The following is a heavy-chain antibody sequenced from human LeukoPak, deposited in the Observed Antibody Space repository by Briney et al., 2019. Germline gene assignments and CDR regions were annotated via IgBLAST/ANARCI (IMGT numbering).Heavy chain of an antibody. CDR2: IYYSGST. CDR3: ARDRHEPGP. CDR1: GGSISSSSYY. V-gene: IGHV4-39*07. J-gene: IGHJ3*01. Sequence: SETLSLTCTVSGGSISSSSYYWGWIRQPPGKGLEWIGSIYYSGSTYYNPSLKSRVTISVDTSKNQFSLKLSSVTAADTAMYYCARDRHEPGPWGPGTMVTVSS.